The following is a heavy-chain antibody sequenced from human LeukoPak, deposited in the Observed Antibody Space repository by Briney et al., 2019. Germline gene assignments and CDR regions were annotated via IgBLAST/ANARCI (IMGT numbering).Heavy chain of an antibody. CDR3: AKDQGYSSGWFFDY. CDR1: GFTFSSYA. Sequence: GGSLRLSCVASGFTFSSYAMSWVRQAPGKGLEWVSAISGSGGSTYYADSVKGRFTISRDNSKNTLYLQMNSLRAEDTAVYYCAKDQGYSSGWFFDYWGQGTLVTVSS. CDR2: ISGSGGST. V-gene: IGHV3-23*01. D-gene: IGHD6-19*01. J-gene: IGHJ4*02.